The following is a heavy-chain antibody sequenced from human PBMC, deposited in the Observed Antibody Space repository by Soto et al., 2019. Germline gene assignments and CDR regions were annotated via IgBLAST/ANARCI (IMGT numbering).Heavy chain of an antibody. CDR1: GYTFTSYD. CDR2: MNPNSGNT. CDR3: ASFQVKYDYYYYGMDV. Sequence: ASVKVSCKASGYTFTSYDINWVRQATGQGLEWMGWMNPNSGNTGYAQKFQGRVTMTRNTSISTAYMELSSLRSEDTAVYYCASFQVKYDYYYYGMDVWGQGTTVTVSS. V-gene: IGHV1-8*01. D-gene: IGHD3-3*01. J-gene: IGHJ6*02.